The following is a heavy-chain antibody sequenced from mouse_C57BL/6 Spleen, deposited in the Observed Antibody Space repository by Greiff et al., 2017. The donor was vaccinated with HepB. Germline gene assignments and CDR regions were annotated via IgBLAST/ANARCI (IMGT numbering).Heavy chain of an antibody. V-gene: IGHV1-80*01. D-gene: IGHD1-1*01. CDR1: GYAFSSYW. CDR2: IYPGDGDT. J-gene: IGHJ4*01. CDR3: ALITTVVAPYYYAMDY. Sequence: QVQLQQSGAELVKPGASVKISCKASGYAFSSYWMNWVKQRPGKGLEWIGQIYPGDGDTNYNGKFKGKATLTADKSSSTAYMQLSSLTSEDSAVYFCALITTVVAPYYYAMDYWGQGTSVTVSS.